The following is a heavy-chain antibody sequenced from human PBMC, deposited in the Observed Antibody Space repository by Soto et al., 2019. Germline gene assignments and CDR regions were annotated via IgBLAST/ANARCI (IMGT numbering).Heavy chain of an antibody. CDR3: AKAHYDFWAYYYYYYMDV. Sequence: GGSLRLSCAASGFTFSSYAMSWVRQAPGKGLEWVSAISGSGGSTYYADSVKGRFTISRDNSKNTLYLQMNSLRAEDTAVYYCAKAHYDFWAYYYYYYMDVWGKGTTVTVSS. D-gene: IGHD3-3*01. CDR2: ISGSGGST. J-gene: IGHJ6*03. CDR1: GFTFSSYA. V-gene: IGHV3-23*01.